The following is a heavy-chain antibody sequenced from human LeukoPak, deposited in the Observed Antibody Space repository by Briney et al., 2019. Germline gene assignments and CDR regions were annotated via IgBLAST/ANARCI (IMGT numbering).Heavy chain of an antibody. CDR3: ARVGLSWSPLSQYYFDY. Sequence: GGSLRLSCAASGFTFSSYWMSWVRQAPGKGLEWVANIKQDGSEKYYVDSVKGRFTIPRDNAKNSLYLQMNSLRAEDTAVYYCARVGLSWSPLSQYYFDYWGQGTLVTVSS. V-gene: IGHV3-7*01. J-gene: IGHJ4*02. CDR1: GFTFSSYW. CDR2: IKQDGSEK.